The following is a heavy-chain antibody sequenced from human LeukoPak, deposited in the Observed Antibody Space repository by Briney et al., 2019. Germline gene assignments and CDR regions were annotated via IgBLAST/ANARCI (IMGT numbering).Heavy chain of an antibody. CDR2: LSSDGSDI. CDR1: GFSFSSHW. Sequence: GGSLTLSCAPSGFSFSSHWMHWVRQAPGKGLVWVSRLSSDGSDITYADSVRGRFTISRDNAKNTLYLQMNSLRDEDTGVYFCVRFYYDSSGPRGLDYWGQGTLVTVSS. D-gene: IGHD3-22*01. V-gene: IGHV3-74*01. CDR3: VRFYYDSSGPRGLDY. J-gene: IGHJ4*02.